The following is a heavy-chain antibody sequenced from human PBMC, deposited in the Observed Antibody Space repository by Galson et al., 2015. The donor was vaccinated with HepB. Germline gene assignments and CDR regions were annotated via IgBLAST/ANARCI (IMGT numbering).Heavy chain of an antibody. D-gene: IGHD3-10*02. CDR2: INAGNGHI. CDR1: GYTFTNYA. CDR3: VRNRADITTPMFFDP. Sequence: SVKVSCKASGYTFTNYAIHWVRQAPAQSLEWMGWINAGNGHIRYSQKFQGRLTFTTDTSATTAYMELSSMKSEDTAVYFCVRNRADITTPMFFDPWGQGTPVTVSS. V-gene: IGHV1-3*01. J-gene: IGHJ5*02.